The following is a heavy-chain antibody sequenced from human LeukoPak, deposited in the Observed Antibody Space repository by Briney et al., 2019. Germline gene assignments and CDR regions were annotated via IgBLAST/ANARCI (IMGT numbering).Heavy chain of an antibody. Sequence: PSETLSLTCAVYGGSFSGYYWSWIRQPPGKGLEWIGEINHSGSTNYNPSLKSRVTISVDTFKNQFSLKLSSVTAADTAVYYCARGRRVWGSYRLDYWGQGTLVTVSS. D-gene: IGHD3-16*02. J-gene: IGHJ4*02. CDR2: INHSGST. V-gene: IGHV4-34*01. CDR3: ARGRRVWGSYRLDY. CDR1: GGSFSGYY.